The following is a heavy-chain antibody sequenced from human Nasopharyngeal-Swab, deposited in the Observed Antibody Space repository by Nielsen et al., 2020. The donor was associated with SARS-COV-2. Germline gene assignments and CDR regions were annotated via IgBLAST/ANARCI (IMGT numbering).Heavy chain of an antibody. V-gene: IGHV3-66*01. J-gene: IGHJ3*02. D-gene: IGHD1-26*01. CDR3: ARAGQWELLRFAFDI. CDR1: GFTVSRKY. Sequence: GESLKISCAASGFTVSRKYMAWVRQAPGKGLEWVSVFYRGGSTYYAESVKGRFTISRDISKNTLDLQMNSLRAEDTAVYYCARAGQWELLRFAFDIWGQGTMVTVSS. CDR2: FYRGGST.